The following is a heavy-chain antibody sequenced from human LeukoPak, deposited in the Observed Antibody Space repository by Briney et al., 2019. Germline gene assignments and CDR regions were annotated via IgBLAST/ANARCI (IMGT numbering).Heavy chain of an antibody. D-gene: IGHD4-17*01. CDR1: GFTFSSYG. V-gene: IGHV3-30*02. J-gene: IGHJ4*02. CDR2: IKSDNSDT. CDR3: VNGESFYGAYGFDD. Sequence: GGSLRLSCATSGFTFSSYGMNWVRQAPGKGLEWLASIKSDNSDTIYAHSVKGRFTLSRDNSKNTIYLQMNNLRVEDTAVFCCVNGESFYGAYGFDDWGQGTLVTVSS.